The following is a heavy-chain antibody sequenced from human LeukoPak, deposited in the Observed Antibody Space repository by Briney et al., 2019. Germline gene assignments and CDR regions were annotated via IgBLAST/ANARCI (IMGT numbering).Heavy chain of an antibody. J-gene: IGHJ4*02. V-gene: IGHV3-7*01. CDR3: ARVRGAYCGGDCYSNDY. D-gene: IGHD2-21*01. CDR1: GFTFSSYW. Sequence: PGGSLRLSCAACGFTFSSYWMRWVRQAPGKGLEWVANIKQEGSEKYYVDSVKGRFTISRDNAKNSLYLQMNSLRAEDTAVYYCARVRGAYCGGDCYSNDYWGQGTLVTVSS. CDR2: IKQEGSEK.